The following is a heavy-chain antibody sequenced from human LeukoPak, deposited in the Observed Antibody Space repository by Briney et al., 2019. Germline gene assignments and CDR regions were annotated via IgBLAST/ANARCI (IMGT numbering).Heavy chain of an antibody. CDR2: ISGDATGT. V-gene: IGHV3-23*01. Sequence: GGSLRLSCAASGFTFSSYAMTWVRQAPGKGLQWVSAISGDATGTYYADSVKGRFTISRDNSKNTLHLQMNSLRAEDTALYYCAKEHYGGGGYYFDYWGQGTLVTVSS. CDR3: AKEHYGGGGYYFDY. D-gene: IGHD4-23*01. CDR1: GFTFSSYA. J-gene: IGHJ4*02.